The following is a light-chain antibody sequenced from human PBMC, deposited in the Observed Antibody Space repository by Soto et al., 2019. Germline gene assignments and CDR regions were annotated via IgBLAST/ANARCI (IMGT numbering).Light chain of an antibody. CDR1: SSNIGSNY. J-gene: IGLJ3*02. V-gene: IGLV1-47*01. CDR2: RNN. Sequence: QSVLTQPPSASGTPGQRVTISRSGSSSNIGSNYVYWYQQLPGTAPKLLIYRNNRRPSGVPDRFSGSKSGTSASLAISGLRSEDEADYYCAAWDDRLSGWVFGGGTKVTVL. CDR3: AAWDDRLSGWV.